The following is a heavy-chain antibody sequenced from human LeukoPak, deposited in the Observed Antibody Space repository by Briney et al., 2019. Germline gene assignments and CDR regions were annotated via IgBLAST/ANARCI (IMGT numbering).Heavy chain of an antibody. CDR2: STAYSGHT. V-gene: IGHV1-18*01. J-gene: IGHJ4*02. CDR1: GYTFTSYG. Sequence: EASVKVSCKASGYTFTSYGISWVRQAPGQGLEWMGWSTAYSGHTNYAQKLQGRVTMTTDTSASTADMELRSLRSDDTAVYYCARDRETLGYCSSSTCLAAGSDYWGQGTLVTVSS. CDR3: ARDRETLGYCSSSTCLAAGSDY. D-gene: IGHD2-2*01.